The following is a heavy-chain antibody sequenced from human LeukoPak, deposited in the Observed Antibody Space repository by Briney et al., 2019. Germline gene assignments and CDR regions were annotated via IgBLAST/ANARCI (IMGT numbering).Heavy chain of an antibody. J-gene: IGHJ4*02. Sequence: PGGSLRLSCAASGFTVSSYWMSWVRQAPGKGLEWVANIKQDGSEKYYVDSVKGRFTNFRDNAKNSLYLQMNSLRAEDTAVYYCASEFAAAGDYFDYWGQGTLVTVSS. CDR3: ASEFAAAGDYFDY. V-gene: IGHV3-7*01. CDR1: GFTVSSYW. CDR2: IKQDGSEK. D-gene: IGHD6-13*01.